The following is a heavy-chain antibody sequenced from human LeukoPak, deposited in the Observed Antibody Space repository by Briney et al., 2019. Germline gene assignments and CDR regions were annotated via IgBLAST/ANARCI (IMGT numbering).Heavy chain of an antibody. V-gene: IGHV3-53*01. J-gene: IGHJ4*02. CDR1: GLTVSSNY. CDR3: ARAKYGSGSYWFDY. D-gene: IGHD3-10*01. Sequence: GGSLRLSCAASGLTVSSNYMSWVRQAPGKGLEWVSVIYSGGSTYYADSVKGRFTISRDNSKNTLYLQMNSLRAEDTAVYYCARAKYGSGSYWFDYWGQGTLVTVSS. CDR2: IYSGGST.